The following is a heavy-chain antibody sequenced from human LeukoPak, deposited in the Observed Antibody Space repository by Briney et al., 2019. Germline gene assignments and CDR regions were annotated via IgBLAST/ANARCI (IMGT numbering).Heavy chain of an antibody. D-gene: IGHD6-6*01. Sequence: GGSLRLSCAASGFTFSSYGMHWVRQAPGKGLEWVAFIRYDGSNKYYADSVKGRFTISRDNSKNTLYLQMNSLRAEDTAVYYCARVKQLVNYYYYYMDVWGKGTTVTVSS. V-gene: IGHV3-30*02. J-gene: IGHJ6*03. CDR1: GFTFSSYG. CDR3: ARVKQLVNYYYYYMDV. CDR2: IRYDGSNK.